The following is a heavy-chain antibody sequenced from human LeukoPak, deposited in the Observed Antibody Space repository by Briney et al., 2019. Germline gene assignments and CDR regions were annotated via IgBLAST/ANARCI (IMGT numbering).Heavy chain of an antibody. Sequence: ASVKVSCKTSGYTFTNLDINWVRQASGQRLEWMGWMRPDDGSTGYEQKFQGRVSMTRNTSKSTAYMELNSLRSEDTAIYYCTRGPPESTRSDYWGQGTRVTVSS. CDR2: MRPDDGST. D-gene: IGHD2-2*01. V-gene: IGHV1-8*01. J-gene: IGHJ4*02. CDR3: TRGPPESTRSDY. CDR1: GYTFTNLD.